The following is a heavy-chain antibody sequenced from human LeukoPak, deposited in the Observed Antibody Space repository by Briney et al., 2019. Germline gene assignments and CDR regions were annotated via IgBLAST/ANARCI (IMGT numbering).Heavy chain of an antibody. CDR2: ISAYNGNT. CDR1: GYTFTSYG. Sequence: ASVKVSCKASGYTFTSYGISWVRQAPGQGLEWMGWISAYNGNTNYAQKLQGRVTMTTDTSTSTAYMELRSLRSDDTAVYYCARDPSYGSGKAGFDHWGQGTLVTVSS. V-gene: IGHV1-18*01. D-gene: IGHD3-10*01. CDR3: ARDPSYGSGKAGFDH. J-gene: IGHJ5*02.